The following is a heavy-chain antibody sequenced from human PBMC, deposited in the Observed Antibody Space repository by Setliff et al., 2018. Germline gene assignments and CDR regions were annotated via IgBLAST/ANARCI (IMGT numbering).Heavy chain of an antibody. D-gene: IGHD5-12*01. CDR3: AGTPALGTSWLSPFDY. Sequence: PSETLSLTCAVSDYSITNNYYWGWIRQAPGKGLEWIEEINHSGSTNYNPSLKGRVAMSVDTSKRQFSQKLSSVTAADTAMYYCAGTPALGTSWLSPFDYWGQGTLVTVS. CDR1: DYSITNNYY. CDR2: INHSGST. J-gene: IGHJ4*02. V-gene: IGHV4-38-2*01.